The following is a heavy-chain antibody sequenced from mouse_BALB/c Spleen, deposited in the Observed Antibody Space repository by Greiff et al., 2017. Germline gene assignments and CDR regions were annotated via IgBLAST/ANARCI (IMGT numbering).Heavy chain of an antibody. Sequence: VMLVESGPGLVAPSQSLSITCTVSGFSLTSYGVHWVRQPPGKGLEWLGVIWAGGSTNYNSALMSRLSISKDNSKSQVFLKMNSLQTDDTAMYYCAREGLRSRFAYWGQGTLVTVSA. J-gene: IGHJ3*01. CDR3: AREGLRSRFAY. CDR2: IWAGGST. D-gene: IGHD2-2*01. CDR1: GFSLTSYG. V-gene: IGHV2-9*02.